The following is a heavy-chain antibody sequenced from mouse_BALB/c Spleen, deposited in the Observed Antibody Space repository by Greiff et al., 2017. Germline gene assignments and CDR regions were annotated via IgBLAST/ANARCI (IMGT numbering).Heavy chain of an antibody. CDR1: GYAFTNYL. V-gene: IGHV1-54*01. J-gene: IGHJ3*01. CDR3: AKTDCGAWFAD. D-gene: IGHD2-4*01. CDR2: INPGSGGT. Sequence: VQLQQSGAELVRPGTSVKVSCQASGYAFTNYLIEWVKQRPGQGLEWIGVINPGSGGTHYNEKFKGKATLTADKSSSTAYMPLSSLTSEDSAVYIWAKTDCGAWFADWGQGNLVTVAA.